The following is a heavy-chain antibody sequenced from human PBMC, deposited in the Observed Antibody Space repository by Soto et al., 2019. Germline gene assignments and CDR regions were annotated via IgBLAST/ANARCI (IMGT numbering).Heavy chain of an antibody. CDR2: ISGSGGST. Sequence: GVLRLSCAASGFTFSSYAMSWVRQAPGKGLEWVSAISGSGGSTYYADSVKGRFTISRDNSKNTLYLQMNSLRAEDTAVYYCAKDLEGTDCSSTSCYTPLYYYYYYGMDVWGQVTTVTVSS. CDR1: GFTFSSYA. D-gene: IGHD2-2*02. V-gene: IGHV3-23*01. J-gene: IGHJ6*02. CDR3: AKDLEGTDCSSTSCYTPLYYYYYYGMDV.